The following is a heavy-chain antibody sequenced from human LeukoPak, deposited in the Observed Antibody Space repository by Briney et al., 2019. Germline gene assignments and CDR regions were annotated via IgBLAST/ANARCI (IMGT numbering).Heavy chain of an antibody. CDR1: GGSISTYY. D-gene: IGHD3-10*01. V-gene: IGHV4-59*08. J-gene: IGHJ4*02. Sequence: PSETLSLTCAVSGGSISTYYWSWFRQPPGKGLEWIGYISYNGYTNYNPLLNSRVTMSVDTSKSQFSPRLSSVTASDTAVYYCARHLDYYGSGSYEFWGQGTLATVSS. CDR2: ISYNGYT. CDR3: ARHLDYYGSGSYEF.